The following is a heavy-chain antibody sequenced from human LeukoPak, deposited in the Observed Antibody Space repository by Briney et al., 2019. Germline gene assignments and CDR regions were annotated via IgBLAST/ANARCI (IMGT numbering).Heavy chain of an antibody. D-gene: IGHD3-16*02. Sequence: ASVKVSCKASGYTFTSYYMHWVRQAPGQGLEWMGIINPSGGSTSYAQKFQGRVTMTRDMSTGTVYMEMSSLRSEDTAVYYCARDRDDDYGLGSYPTGYMDVWGKGTTVTVSS. V-gene: IGHV1-46*01. J-gene: IGHJ6*03. CDR1: GYTFTSYY. CDR2: INPSGGST. CDR3: ARDRDDDYGLGSYPTGYMDV.